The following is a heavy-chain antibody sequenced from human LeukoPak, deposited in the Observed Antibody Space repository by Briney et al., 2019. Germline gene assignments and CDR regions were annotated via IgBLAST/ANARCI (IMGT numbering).Heavy chain of an antibody. V-gene: IGHV1-2*02. CDR3: ARGLVTVTYYYYYYMDV. J-gene: IGHJ6*03. D-gene: IGHD4-17*01. Sequence: ASVKVSCMASGYTFTGYYMHWVRQAPGQGLEWMGWINPNSGGTNYAQKFQGRVTMTGDTSISTAYMELMRLISDDTAVYYCARGLVTVTYYYYYYMDVWGKGTTVTVSS. CDR2: INPNSGGT. CDR1: GYTFTGYY.